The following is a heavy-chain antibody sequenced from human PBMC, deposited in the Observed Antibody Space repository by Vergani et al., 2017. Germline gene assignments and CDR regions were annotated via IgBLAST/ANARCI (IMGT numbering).Heavy chain of an antibody. CDR3: ARGEAGYDILTGYSANWFDP. V-gene: IGHV4-31*03. CDR2: IYYSGST. Sequence: QVQLQESGPGLVKPSQTLSLTCTVSGGSISSGGYYWSWIRQHPGKGLEWIGYIYYSGSTYYNPSLKRRVTISVDTSKNQFSLKLRSVTAADTAVYYCARGEAGYDILTGYSANWFDPWGQGTLVTVSS. D-gene: IGHD3-9*01. J-gene: IGHJ5*02. CDR1: GGSISSGGYY.